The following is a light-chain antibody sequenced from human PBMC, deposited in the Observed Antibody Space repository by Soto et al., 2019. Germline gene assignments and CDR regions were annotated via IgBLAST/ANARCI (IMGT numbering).Light chain of an antibody. CDR2: KAS. CDR3: QQYNSYPYT. Sequence: DIQMTQSPSTMSASVGDRVTITCRASQSISNWSAWYQQKPGKAPKLLLYKASTLQSGVPSRFSGSGSGTEFSRTISSLQPDDFATYYCQQYNSYPYTFGQGTKLEI. J-gene: IGKJ2*01. CDR1: QSISNW. V-gene: IGKV1-5*03.